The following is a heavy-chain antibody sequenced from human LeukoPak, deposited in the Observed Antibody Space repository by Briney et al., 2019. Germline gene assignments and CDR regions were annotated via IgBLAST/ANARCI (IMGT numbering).Heavy chain of an antibody. CDR3: ARGGSGWSFDS. D-gene: IGHD6-19*01. CDR1: GGTFSSYA. J-gene: IGHJ4*02. CDR2: IIPIFGTG. Sequence: ASVKVSCKASGGTFSSYAISWVRQAPGQGLEWMGGIIPIFGTGNYAQKFQGRVTITADDSTTTAYMELSSPTYEDTAVYYCARGGSGWSFDSWGQGTLVTVSS. V-gene: IGHV1-69*13.